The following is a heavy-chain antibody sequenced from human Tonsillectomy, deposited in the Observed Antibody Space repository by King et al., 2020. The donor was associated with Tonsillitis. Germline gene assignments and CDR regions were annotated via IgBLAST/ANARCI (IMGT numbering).Heavy chain of an antibody. CDR3: AKDVIGLSDWYFDL. D-gene: IGHD3-10*01. CDR2: IAYDASYE. V-gene: IGHV3-30*18. CDR1: GFTFTNYG. Sequence: VQLVESGGGVVQPGRSLRLSCAASGFTFTNYGMHWVRQAPGKGLEWVALIAYDASYENYADSVKGRFAISRDNSKNTLYLEMNSLRVEDTAVYYCAKDVIGLSDWYFDLWGRGTLVTVSS. J-gene: IGHJ2*01.